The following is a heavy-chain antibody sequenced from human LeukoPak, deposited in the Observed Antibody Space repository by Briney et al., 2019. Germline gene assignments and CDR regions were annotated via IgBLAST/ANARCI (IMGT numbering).Heavy chain of an antibody. CDR2: IYYSGST. Sequence: SQTLSLTCTVSGGPISSGGYYWSWIRQHPGKGLEWIGYIYYSGSTYYNPSLKSRVTISVDTSKNQFSLKLSSVTAADTAVYYCASMATMRFDYWGQGTLVTVSS. V-gene: IGHV4-31*03. CDR3: ASMATMRFDY. D-gene: IGHD5-24*01. J-gene: IGHJ4*02. CDR1: GGPISSGGYY.